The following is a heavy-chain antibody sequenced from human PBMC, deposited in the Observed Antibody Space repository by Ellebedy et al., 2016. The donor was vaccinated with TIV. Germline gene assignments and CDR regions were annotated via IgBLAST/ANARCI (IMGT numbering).Heavy chain of an antibody. Sequence: SETLSLTXAVYGGSFSGYYWGWIRQPPGKGLEWIGSIYYSGSTYYNPSLKSRVTISVDTSKNQFSLKLSSVTAADTAVYYCAANPGWPYDSSGFDYWGQGTLVTVSS. D-gene: IGHD3-22*01. J-gene: IGHJ4*02. CDR1: GGSFSGYY. V-gene: IGHV4-39*01. CDR3: AANPGWPYDSSGFDY. CDR2: IYYSGST.